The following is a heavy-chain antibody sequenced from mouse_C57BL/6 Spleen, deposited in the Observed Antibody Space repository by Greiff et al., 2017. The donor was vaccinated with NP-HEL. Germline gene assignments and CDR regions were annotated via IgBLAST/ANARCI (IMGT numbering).Heavy chain of an antibody. D-gene: IGHD1-1*01. V-gene: IGHV1-61*01. CDR2: IYPSDSET. CDR3: ARGSSYGFAY. Sequence: QVQLKQSGAELVRPGSSVKLSCKASGYTFTSYWMDWVKQRPGQGLEWIGNIYPSDSETHYNQKFKDKATLTVDKSSSTAYMQLSSLTSEDSAVYYCARGSSYGFAYWGQGTLVTVSA. J-gene: IGHJ3*01. CDR1: GYTFTSYW.